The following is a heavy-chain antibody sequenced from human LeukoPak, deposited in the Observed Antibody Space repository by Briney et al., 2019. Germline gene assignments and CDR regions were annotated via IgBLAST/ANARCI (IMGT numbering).Heavy chain of an antibody. CDR1: GGSMSSYY. CDR3: ARDAFYCSSTACPKVDY. V-gene: IGHV4-4*07. Sequence: PSETLSLTCTVSGGSMSSYYWSWIRQPAGKGLEWIGRIYTSGSTNYNPSLKSRVTMSVDTSKNQFSLKLSSVTAADTAVYYCARDAFYCSSTACPKVDYWGQGALVTVSS. CDR2: IYTSGST. D-gene: IGHD2-2*01. J-gene: IGHJ4*02.